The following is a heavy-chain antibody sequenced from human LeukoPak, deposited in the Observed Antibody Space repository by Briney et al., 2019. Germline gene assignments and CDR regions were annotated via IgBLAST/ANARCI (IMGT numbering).Heavy chain of an antibody. CDR3: AKALGSSTSVTDAFDI. CDR2: ISGSGGTT. CDR1: GFTFDDYA. J-gene: IGHJ3*02. V-gene: IGHV3-23*01. Sequence: GGSLRLSCAASGFTFDDYAMNWVRQAPGKGLEWVSSISGSGGTTYYADSVKGRFIISRDNSKNILYLQMNSLRAEDMALYYCAKALGSSTSVTDAFDIWGQGTMVTVSS. D-gene: IGHD2-2*01.